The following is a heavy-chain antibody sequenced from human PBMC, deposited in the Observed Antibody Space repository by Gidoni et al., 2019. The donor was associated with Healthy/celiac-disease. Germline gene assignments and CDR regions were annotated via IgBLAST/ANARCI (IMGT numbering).Heavy chain of an antibody. CDR1: GFTCSSYG. D-gene: IGHD6-19*01. V-gene: IGHV3-30*18. CDR3: AKDGYSSGWPGSMDV. J-gene: IGHJ6*02. CDR2: ISYDGSNK. Sequence: QVQLVESGGGVVQPGRSLRLSCAASGFTCSSYGLHWVRQAPGKGLELVAVISYDGSNKYYADSVKGRFTISRDNSKNTLYLQMNSLRAEDTAVYYCAKDGYSSGWPGSMDVWGQGTTVTVSS.